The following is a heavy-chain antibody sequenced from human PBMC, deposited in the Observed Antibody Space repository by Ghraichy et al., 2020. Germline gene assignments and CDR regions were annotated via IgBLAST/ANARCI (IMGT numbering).Heavy chain of an antibody. CDR2: ILHGGST. Sequence: SETLSLTCTVSGGSVSSSSDYWGWIRQPPGKGLEWIGNILHGGSTFYNLSLRGRVTISVDTSKNQFSLKLSSVTAADSAMYYCARYAIGTMLDNWGQGTLVTVS. CDR3: ARYAIGTMLDN. V-gene: IGHV4-39*01. CDR1: GGSVSSSSDY. J-gene: IGHJ4*02. D-gene: IGHD1-1*01.